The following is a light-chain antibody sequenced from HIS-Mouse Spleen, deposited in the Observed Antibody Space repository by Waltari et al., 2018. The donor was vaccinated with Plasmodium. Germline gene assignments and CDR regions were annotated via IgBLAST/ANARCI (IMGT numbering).Light chain of an antibody. CDR1: KLGDKY. CDR3: QAWDSSTAWV. Sequence: SYELTQPPSVSVSPGQTACITCSGDKLGDKYACWSQQKPGQSPVLVIYQDSKRPSGIPERFSGSNSGNTATLTISGTQAMDEADYYCQAWDSSTAWVFGGGTKLTVL. V-gene: IGLV3-1*01. J-gene: IGLJ2*01. CDR2: QDS.